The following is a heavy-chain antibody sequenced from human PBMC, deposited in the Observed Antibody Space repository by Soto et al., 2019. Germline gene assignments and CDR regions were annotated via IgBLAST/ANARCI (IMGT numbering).Heavy chain of an antibody. Sequence: SETLSLTCSVSGGSIGSYYWSWIRQPPGKGLEWIGYIYSSGSTNYNPALKSRVTISVDTSKNQFSLKVSSMTAADTAVYYCARGLTGSPITAAYWGQGTLVTVSS. J-gene: IGHJ4*02. CDR2: IYSSGST. D-gene: IGHD3-16*01. V-gene: IGHV4-59*01. CDR3: ARGLTGSPITAAY. CDR1: GGSIGSYY.